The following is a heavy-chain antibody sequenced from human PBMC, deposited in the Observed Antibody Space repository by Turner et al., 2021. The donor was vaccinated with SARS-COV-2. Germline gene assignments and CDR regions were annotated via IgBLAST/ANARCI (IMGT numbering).Heavy chain of an antibody. Sequence: QVQLQESGPGLVKSSETLSLTCTVAGGSISSYYWSWIRQPTGKGVEWLGYIYYSGSTNYNPSLKSRVTISVDTSKNQFSLKLSSVTAADAAVYYCARGVDYWGQGTLVTVSS. CDR1: GGSISSYY. V-gene: IGHV4-59*08. CDR2: IYYSGST. J-gene: IGHJ4*02. CDR3: ARGVDY.